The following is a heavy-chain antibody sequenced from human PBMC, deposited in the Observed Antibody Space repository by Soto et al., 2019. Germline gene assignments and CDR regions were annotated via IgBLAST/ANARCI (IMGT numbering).Heavy chain of an antibody. Sequence: QVQLVQSGAAVKEPGASVKVSCKASGYTFTSYDITWVRQAPGQGLGWRGWIGADNGNTNHAQKFQDRVTMTTHKPTSTAYMQLRSLRSDDTAVDYCAGSQSGSYYFYWGQGTLVTVSS. CDR1: GYTFTSYD. CDR3: AGSQSGSYYFY. CDR2: IGADNGNT. J-gene: IGHJ4*02. D-gene: IGHD1-26*01. V-gene: IGHV1-18*01.